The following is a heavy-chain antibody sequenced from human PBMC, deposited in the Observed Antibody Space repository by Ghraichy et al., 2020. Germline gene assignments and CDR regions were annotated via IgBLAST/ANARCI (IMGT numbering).Heavy chain of an antibody. CDR1: GFTFSSYS. CDR2: IDNSGSYI. J-gene: IGHJ4*02. V-gene: IGHV3-21*01. CDR3: ARDPQPYCGGDCYGDY. Sequence: GGSLRLSCAASGFTFSSYSMNWVRQAPGKGLEWVSSIDNSGSYIYYADSVKGRFTMSRDNAKNSLYLQMNSLSAEDTAVYYCARDPQPYCGGDCYGDYWGQGTLVTVSS. D-gene: IGHD2-21*02.